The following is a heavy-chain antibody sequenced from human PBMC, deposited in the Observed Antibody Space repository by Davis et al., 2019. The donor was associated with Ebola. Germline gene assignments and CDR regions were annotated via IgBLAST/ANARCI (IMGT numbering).Heavy chain of an antibody. J-gene: IGHJ4*02. CDR1: GFTFSSYA. CDR3: VGLKRSGYAFDY. D-gene: IGHD5-12*01. Sequence: GESLKISCAASGFTFSSYAMSWVRQAPGKGLEWVSAISSSGGSTYYADSVKGRFTISRDNSKNTLYLQMNSLRAEDTAVYYCVGLKRSGYAFDYWGQGTLVTVSS. CDR2: ISSSGGST. V-gene: IGHV3-23*01.